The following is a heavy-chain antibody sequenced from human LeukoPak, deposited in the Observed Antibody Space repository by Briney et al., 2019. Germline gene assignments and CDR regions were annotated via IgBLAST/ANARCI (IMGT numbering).Heavy chain of an antibody. J-gene: IGHJ3*02. CDR3: ARVRGPTIFGVVNPFDAFDI. D-gene: IGHD3-3*01. V-gene: IGHV3-11*04. CDR2: ISSSGSTI. Sequence: GGSLRLSCAASGFTFSDYYMSWIRQAPGKGLEWVSYISSSGSTIYYADSVKGRFTISRDNAKNSLYLQMNSLRAEDTAVYYCARVRGPTIFGVVNPFDAFDIWGQGTMVTVSS. CDR1: GFTFSDYY.